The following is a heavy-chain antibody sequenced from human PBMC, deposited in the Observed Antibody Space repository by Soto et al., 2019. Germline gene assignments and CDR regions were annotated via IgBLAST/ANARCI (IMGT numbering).Heavy chain of an antibody. Sequence: AGGSLRLSCAASGFTFSNAWMSWVRQAPGKGLEWVGRIKSKTDGGTTDYAAPVKGRFTISRDDSKNTLYLQMNSLKTEDTAVYYCTTDRGTGPSSGSITMVRGVINDYWGQGTLVTVSS. CDR1: GFTFSNAW. CDR3: TTDRGTGPSSGSITMVRGVINDY. CDR2: IKSKTDGGTT. V-gene: IGHV3-15*01. D-gene: IGHD3-10*01. J-gene: IGHJ4*02.